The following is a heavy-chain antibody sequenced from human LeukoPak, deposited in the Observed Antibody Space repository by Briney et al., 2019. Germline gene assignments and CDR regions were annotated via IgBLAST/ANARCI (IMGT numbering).Heavy chain of an antibody. CDR3: ARGGNDCYDREGMDV. D-gene: IGHD3-22*01. CDR2: IYTSGST. V-gene: IGHV4-4*07. Sequence: PSETLSLTCTVSGGSISSYYWSWIRQPAGKGLEWIGRIYTSGSTNYNPSLKSRITMSVDTSKNQFSLKLSSVTAADTAVYYCARGGNDCYDREGMDVWGKGTTVTVSS. J-gene: IGHJ6*03. CDR1: GGSISSYY.